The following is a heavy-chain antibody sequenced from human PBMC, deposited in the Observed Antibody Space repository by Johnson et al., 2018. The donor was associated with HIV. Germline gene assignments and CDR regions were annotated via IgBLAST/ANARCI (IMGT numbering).Heavy chain of an antibody. D-gene: IGHD6-19*01. CDR3: TKGDSGSDI. Sequence: QVQLVESGGGVVKTGRSLRLSCAASGFTFNNYAMHWVRQAPGKGLEWVAVISYDGSNKYYADSVKGRFTISRDNSKNTLYLQMNSLRAEDTDVYYCTKGDSGSDIWGQGTMVTVFS. V-gene: IGHV3-30*04. CDR1: GFTFNNYA. J-gene: IGHJ3*02. CDR2: ISYDGSNK.